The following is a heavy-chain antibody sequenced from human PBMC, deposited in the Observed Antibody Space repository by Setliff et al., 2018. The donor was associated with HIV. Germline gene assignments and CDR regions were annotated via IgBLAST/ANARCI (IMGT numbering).Heavy chain of an antibody. CDR2: INPDTGDT. J-gene: IGHJ6*03. Sequence: ASVKVSCKASGYIFTGYYIHWVRQAPGQGLEWMGRINPDTGDTNYAQKFQGRVTLTRDTSISTAHMELSRLRSADTAVYYCARASGVPGYYYYYYMDVWGKGTTVTVSS. CDR1: GYIFTGYY. CDR3: ARASGVPGYYYYYYMDV. V-gene: IGHV1-2*06. D-gene: IGHD3-3*01.